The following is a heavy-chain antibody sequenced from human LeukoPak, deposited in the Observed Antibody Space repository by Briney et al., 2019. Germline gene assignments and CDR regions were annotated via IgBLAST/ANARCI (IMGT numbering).Heavy chain of an antibody. Sequence: GGSLRLSCAASGFTFSSYGMHWVRQAPGKGLEWVAVISYDGSNKYYADSVKGRFTISRDNSKNTLYLQMNSLRAEDTAVYYCATNLYYYGSGSYPYYYYGMDVWGQGTTVTVSS. CDR2: ISYDGSNK. D-gene: IGHD3-10*01. CDR1: GFTFSSYG. J-gene: IGHJ6*02. V-gene: IGHV3-30*03. CDR3: ATNLYYYGSGSYPYYYYGMDV.